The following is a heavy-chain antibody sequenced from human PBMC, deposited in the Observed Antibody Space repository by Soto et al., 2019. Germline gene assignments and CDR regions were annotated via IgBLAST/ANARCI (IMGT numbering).Heavy chain of an antibody. J-gene: IGHJ2*01. D-gene: IGHD5-18*01. CDR2: IKGDGSTT. CDR1: GFTFSSYW. CDR3: AGGGYGACYFDF. V-gene: IGHV3-74*01. Sequence: EVQLVASGGGLVQPGGSLRLSFAASGFTFSSYWMHWIRQGPGKGLVWVSRIKGDGSTTNYADSVKARCTISRDNDSHTLYLQMNRLTAEDTAVYGCAGGGYGACYFDFLGRGTLVTVPS.